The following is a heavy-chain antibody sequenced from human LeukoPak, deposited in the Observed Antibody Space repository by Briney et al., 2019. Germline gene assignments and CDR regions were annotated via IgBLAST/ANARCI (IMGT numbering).Heavy chain of an antibody. V-gene: IGHV3-7*04. CDR1: GFTCSYSA. J-gene: IGHJ4*02. CDR2: IKQDGSEK. CDR3: ARTRRYYYGSGAHAWFDY. Sequence: GGSLRLSCADSGFTCSYSAMSWVRQAPGKGLEWVANIKQDGSEKYYVDSVKGRFTISRDNAKNSLYLQMNSLRAEDTAVYYCARTRRYYYGSGAHAWFDYWGQGTLVTVSS. D-gene: IGHD3-10*01.